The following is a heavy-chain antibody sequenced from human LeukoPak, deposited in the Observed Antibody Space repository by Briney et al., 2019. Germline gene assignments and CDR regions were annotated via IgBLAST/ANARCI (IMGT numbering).Heavy chain of an antibody. CDR2: ISTSGST. Sequence: AETLSLTCAVSAASISNYYWSWIRQAPGKGLEWIGYISTSGSTNYNPSLKSRVSISLDTSKNRFSLNLNFVTAADTAVYYCASPRSGYRYTFDYWGQGALVTVSS. D-gene: IGHD3-22*01. J-gene: IGHJ4*02. V-gene: IGHV4-4*09. CDR1: AASISNYY. CDR3: ASPRSGYRYTFDY.